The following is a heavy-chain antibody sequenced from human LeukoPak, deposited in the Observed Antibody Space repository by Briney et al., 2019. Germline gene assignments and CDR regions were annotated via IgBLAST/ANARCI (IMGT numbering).Heavy chain of an antibody. CDR2: MNPNSGNT. D-gene: IGHD3-22*01. CDR1: GYTFTNYD. V-gene: IGHV1-8*01. J-gene: IGHJ3*02. Sequence: GASVKVSCKASGYTFTNYDINWVRQATGQGLEWMGWMNPNSGNTGYAQKFQGRVTMTRNTSISTAYMELSSLRSEDTAVYYCARGDLRSDYYDSSGYYWDAFDIWGQGTMVTVSS. CDR3: ARGDLRSDYYDSSGYYWDAFDI.